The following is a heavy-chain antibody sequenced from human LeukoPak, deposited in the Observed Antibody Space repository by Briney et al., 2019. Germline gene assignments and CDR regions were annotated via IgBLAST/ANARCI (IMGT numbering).Heavy chain of an antibody. CDR3: ARSYGSGSYYRRYYFDY. Sequence: GASVKVSCKASGYTFTSYGISWARQAPGQGLEWMGWISAYNGNTNYAQKLQGRVTMTTDTSTSTAYMELRSLRSDDTAVYYCARSYGSGSYYRRYYFDYWGQGTLVTVSS. V-gene: IGHV1-18*01. D-gene: IGHD3-10*01. CDR1: GYTFTSYG. CDR2: ISAYNGNT. J-gene: IGHJ4*02.